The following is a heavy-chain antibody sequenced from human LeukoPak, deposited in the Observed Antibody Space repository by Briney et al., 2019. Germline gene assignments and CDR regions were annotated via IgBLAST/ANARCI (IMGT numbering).Heavy chain of an antibody. D-gene: IGHD6-13*01. CDR2: INGDGSTM. CDR3: AKEAAAADFDY. Sequence: PGGSLRLSCAASGFTFINYWMHWVRQAPGKGLVWVSRINGDGSTMSYADSVKGRFTISRDNAKNTLYLQMNSLRAEDTAVYYCAKEAAAADFDYWGQGTLVTVSP. CDR1: GFTFINYW. J-gene: IGHJ4*02. V-gene: IGHV3-74*01.